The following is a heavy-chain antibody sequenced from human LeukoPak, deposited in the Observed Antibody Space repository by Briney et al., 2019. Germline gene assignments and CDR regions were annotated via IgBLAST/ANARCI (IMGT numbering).Heavy chain of an antibody. V-gene: IGHV3-23*01. CDR1: GFTFSSYS. D-gene: IGHD6-19*01. CDR2: ISGSGGST. CDR3: AKVDVGGWFNY. J-gene: IGHJ4*02. Sequence: GGSLRLSCAASGFTFSSYSMSWVRQAPGKGLEWVSAISGSGGSTYYADSVKGRFTISRDNSKNTLYLQMNSLRAEDTAVYYCAKVDVGGWFNYWGQGTLVTVSS.